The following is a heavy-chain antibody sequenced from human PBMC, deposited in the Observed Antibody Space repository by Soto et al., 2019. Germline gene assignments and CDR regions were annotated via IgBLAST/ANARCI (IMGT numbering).Heavy chain of an antibody. CDR1: GFTFSSYG. V-gene: IGHV3-33*01. D-gene: IGHD2-15*01. CDR2: IWYDGSNK. J-gene: IGHJ4*02. Sequence: GGSLRLSCAASGFTFSSYGMHWVRQAPGKGLEWVAVIWYDGSNKYYADSVKGRFTISRDNSKNTLYLQMNSLRAEDTAVYYCARDRGYSSLLLTFDYWGQGTLVTVSS. CDR3: ARDRGYSSLLLTFDY.